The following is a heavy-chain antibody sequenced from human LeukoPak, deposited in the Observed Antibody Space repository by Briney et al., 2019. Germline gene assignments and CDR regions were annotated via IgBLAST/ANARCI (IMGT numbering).Heavy chain of an antibody. CDR3: ARERWTYYYYYGMDA. CDR1: GFTFSSYW. J-gene: IGHJ6*02. D-gene: IGHD5-24*01. V-gene: IGHV3-7*01. CDR2: IKQDGSEK. Sequence: GGSLRLSCAASGFTFSSYWMSWVRQAPGKGLEWVANIKQDGSEKYYVDSVKGRFTISRDNAKNSLYLQMNSLRAEDTAVYYCARERWTYYYYYGMDAWGQGTTVTVSS.